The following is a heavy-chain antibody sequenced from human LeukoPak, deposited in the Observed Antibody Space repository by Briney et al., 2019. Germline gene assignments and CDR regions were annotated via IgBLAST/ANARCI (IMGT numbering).Heavy chain of an antibody. CDR2: ISYDGSNK. J-gene: IGHJ4*02. CDR3: AKDLERATTSDF. Sequence: GGSLRLSCAASGFTFSSYGMHWVRQAPGKGLEWVAVISYDGSNKYYADSVKGRFTISRDNSKNTLYLQMNSLRAEDTALYYCAKDLERATTSDFWGQGTLVTVSS. D-gene: IGHD1-26*01. V-gene: IGHV3-30*18. CDR1: GFTFSSYG.